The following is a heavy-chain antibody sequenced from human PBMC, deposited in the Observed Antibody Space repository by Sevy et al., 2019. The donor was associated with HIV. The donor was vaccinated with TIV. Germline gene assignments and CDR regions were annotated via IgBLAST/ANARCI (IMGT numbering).Heavy chain of an antibody. D-gene: IGHD3-10*01. J-gene: IGHJ4*02. CDR1: GFTFSSYA. CDR2: ISYDGSNK. Sequence: GGSLRLSCAASGFTFSSYAMHWVRQAPGKGLEWVAVISYDGSNKYYADSVKGRFTISRDNSKNTLYLQMNSLRAEDTAVYYCARDRQKRITMVRGVKGPLDYWGQGTLVTVSS. CDR3: ARDRQKRITMVRGVKGPLDY. V-gene: IGHV3-30-3*01.